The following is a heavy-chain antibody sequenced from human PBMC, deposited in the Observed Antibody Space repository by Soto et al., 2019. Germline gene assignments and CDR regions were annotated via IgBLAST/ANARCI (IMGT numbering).Heavy chain of an antibody. V-gene: IGHV3-7*01. D-gene: IGHD2-15*01. CDR1: GSTFSTFA. J-gene: IGHJ4*02. CDR2: IKQSGGGK. CDR3: ASCFPFDS. Sequence: PGGSLRLSCAASGSTFSTFAMSWVRQAPGKGLEWVANIKQSGGGKYYVDSVKGRFTISRDNAKKSLYLLMNSLRAEDTAVYYCASCFPFDSWGQGTLVTVSS.